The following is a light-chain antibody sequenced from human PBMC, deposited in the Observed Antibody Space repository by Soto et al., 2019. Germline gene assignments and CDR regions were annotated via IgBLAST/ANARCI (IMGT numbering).Light chain of an antibody. CDR2: GAS. V-gene: IGKV3-20*01. Sequence: EIVLTQSPGTLSLSPGEWATLSCRASQSLRSSYLAWYQQKPGQAPRLLIYGASNRATGIPDRFSGSKSGADFTLTISRMEPEDFALYYCQLYGSSLHTFGPGTRLDIK. CDR3: QLYGSSLHT. J-gene: IGKJ2*01. CDR1: QSLRSSY.